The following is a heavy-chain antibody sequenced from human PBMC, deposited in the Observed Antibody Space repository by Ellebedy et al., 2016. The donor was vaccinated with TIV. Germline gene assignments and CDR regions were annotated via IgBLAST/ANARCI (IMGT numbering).Heavy chain of an antibody. CDR1: GGSISRYY. CDR3: ARDSHQVDFFDL. V-gene: IGHV4-59*01. D-gene: IGHD2-15*01. CDR2: FYSSGST. Sequence: MPSETLSLTCNVSGGSISRYYWSLIRQPPGKGLEWIGYFYSSGSTNYNPSLKSRVTISEDTSKNQISLRLRSVTAADTAVYYCARDSHQVDFFDLWGQGTLVTVSS. J-gene: IGHJ4*02.